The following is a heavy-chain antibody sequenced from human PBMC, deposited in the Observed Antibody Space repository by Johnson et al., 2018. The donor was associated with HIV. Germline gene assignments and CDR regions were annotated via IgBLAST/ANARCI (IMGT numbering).Heavy chain of an antibody. D-gene: IGHD3-3*01. Sequence: MQLVESGGGLVQPGGSLRLSCAASGFTFSSYDMHWVRQATGKGLEWVSAIGTAGDTYYPGSVKGRFTISTENATNSLYLQMNSLRAGDTAVYYCARGISQPYYNFWSGYHYPDAFDIWGQGTMVTVSS. CDR1: GFTFSSYD. CDR3: ARGISQPYYNFWSGYHYPDAFDI. V-gene: IGHV3-13*01. CDR2: IGTAGDT. J-gene: IGHJ3*02.